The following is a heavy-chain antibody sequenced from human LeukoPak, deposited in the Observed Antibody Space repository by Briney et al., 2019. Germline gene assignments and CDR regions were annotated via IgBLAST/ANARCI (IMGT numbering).Heavy chain of an antibody. Sequence: AASVTVSCKASGYTFTSYDINWVRQATGQGLEWMGWMNPNSGKTGYVQKFQGRVTMTRDTSISTAYMELSSLRSDDTAVYYCATSTSGYESGVAYWGQGTLVTVSS. J-gene: IGHJ4*02. D-gene: IGHD5-12*01. CDR1: GYTFTSYD. CDR3: ATSTSGYESGVAY. CDR2: MNPNSGKT. V-gene: IGHV1-8*01.